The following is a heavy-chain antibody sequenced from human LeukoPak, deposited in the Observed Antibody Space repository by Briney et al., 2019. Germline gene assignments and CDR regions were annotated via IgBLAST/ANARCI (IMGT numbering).Heavy chain of an antibody. J-gene: IGHJ4*02. CDR2: ISGSGGST. D-gene: IGHD6-19*01. CDR1: GFTFSSYA. V-gene: IGHV3-23*01. Sequence: PGGSLRFSCAASGFTFSSYARSWVRQAPGKGLEWVSAISGSGGSTYYADSVKGRFTISRDNSKNTLYLQMNSLRAEDTAVYYCAKDGDSSGWYVGYFDYWGQGTLVTVSS. CDR3: AKDGDSSGWYVGYFDY.